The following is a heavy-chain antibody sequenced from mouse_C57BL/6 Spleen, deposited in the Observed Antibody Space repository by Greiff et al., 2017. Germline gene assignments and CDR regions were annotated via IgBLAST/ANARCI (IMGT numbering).Heavy chain of an antibody. CDR3: ARDWDRAYFDY. Sequence: QVQLQQSGPELVKPGASVKISCKASGYAFSSSWMNWVKQRPGKGLEWIGRIYPGDGDTNYNGKFKGKATLTADKSSSTAYMQLSSLTSEDSAVYFCARDWDRAYFDYWGQGTTLTVSS. D-gene: IGHD4-1*01. CDR1: GYAFSSSW. J-gene: IGHJ2*01. V-gene: IGHV1-82*01. CDR2: IYPGDGDT.